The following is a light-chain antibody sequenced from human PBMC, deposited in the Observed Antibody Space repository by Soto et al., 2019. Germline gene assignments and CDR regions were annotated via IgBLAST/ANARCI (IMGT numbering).Light chain of an antibody. CDR3: SSYAGSNIVV. CDR2: EVS. Sequence: QSALTQPPSASGSPGQSVTISCTGTSSDVGGYNYVSWYQQHPGKAPKLMIYEVSKRPSGVPDRFSGSKSGNTASLTVSGLQAEDEAHYYCSSYAGSNIVVFGGGTKLTVL. CDR1: SSDVGGYNY. J-gene: IGLJ2*01. V-gene: IGLV2-8*01.